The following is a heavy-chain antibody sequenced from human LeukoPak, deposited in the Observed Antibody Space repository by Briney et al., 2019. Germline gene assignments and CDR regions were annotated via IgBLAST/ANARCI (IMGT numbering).Heavy chain of an antibody. Sequence: GGSLRLSCAASGFTFSNHAIHWVRQAPGKGLEYVSTIGGDGDRTFYANSVKGRFTISRDSSKNTVFLQMGSLKPEDMAVYYCARDRIHLSGTFDIWGQGTMVTVSS. D-gene: IGHD2-15*01. CDR1: GFTFSNHA. CDR2: IGGDGDRT. V-gene: IGHV3-64*01. CDR3: ARDRIHLSGTFDI. J-gene: IGHJ3*02.